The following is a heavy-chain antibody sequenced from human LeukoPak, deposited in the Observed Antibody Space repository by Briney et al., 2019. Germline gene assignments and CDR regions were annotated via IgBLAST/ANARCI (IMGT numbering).Heavy chain of an antibody. CDR2: IYYSGST. J-gene: IGHJ4*02. V-gene: IGHV4-31*03. D-gene: IGHD3-10*01. CDR1: GGSISSGGYY. Sequence: PSETLSLTCTVSGGSISSGGYYWSWLRQHPGKGLEWLGYIYYSGSTYYNPSLKSRVTISVDTSKNQFSLKLSSVTAADTAVYYCARDRYGSGSFFPFDYWGQGTLVTVSS. CDR3: ARDRYGSGSFFPFDY.